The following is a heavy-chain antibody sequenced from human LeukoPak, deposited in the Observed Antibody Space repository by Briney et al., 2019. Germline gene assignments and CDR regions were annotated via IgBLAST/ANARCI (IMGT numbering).Heavy chain of an antibody. CDR3: VRHTYFEH. CDR2: IYPGDSDT. Sequence: GESLKISCKGSGYIFSNYWIGWVRQMPGKGLEWMGIIYPGDSDTRYSPSFRGQVTISADKSINTAYLQWSSLKASDTAMYYCVRHTYFEHWGQGTLVTVSS. CDR1: GYIFSNYW. J-gene: IGHJ4*02. V-gene: IGHV5-51*01.